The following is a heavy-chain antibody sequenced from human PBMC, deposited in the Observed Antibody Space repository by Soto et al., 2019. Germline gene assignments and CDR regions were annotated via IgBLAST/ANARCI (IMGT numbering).Heavy chain of an antibody. CDR2: MYHSGST. V-gene: IGHV4-30-2*01. D-gene: IGHD4-17*01. J-gene: IGHJ4*02. CDR3: ARELVTTVVTDY. Sequence: QPPGKGLEWIGYMYHSGSTYYNPSLKSRVTISIVRSKNQFSLKLSSVTAADTAVYYCARELVTTVVTDYWGQGTLVTVSS.